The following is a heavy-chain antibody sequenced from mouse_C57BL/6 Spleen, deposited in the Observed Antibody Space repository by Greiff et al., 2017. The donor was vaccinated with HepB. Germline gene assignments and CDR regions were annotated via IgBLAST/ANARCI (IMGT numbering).Heavy chain of an antibody. CDR3: AREDYGSSWYFDV. V-gene: IGHV1-85*01. D-gene: IGHD1-1*01. J-gene: IGHJ1*03. CDR2: IYPRDGST. CDR1: GYTFTSYD. Sequence: VQLQRSGPELVKPGASVKLSCKASGYTFTSYDINWVKQRPGQGLEWIGWIYPRDGSTKYNEKFKGKATLTVDTSSSTAYMELHSLTSEDSAVYFCAREDYGSSWYFDVWGTGTTVTVSS.